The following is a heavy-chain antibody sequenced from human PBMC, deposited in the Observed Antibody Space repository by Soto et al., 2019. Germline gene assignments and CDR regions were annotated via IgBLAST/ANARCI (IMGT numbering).Heavy chain of an antibody. CDR3: ARLTMAQDAFDI. CDR1: GYTFTSYG. V-gene: IGHV1-18*01. J-gene: IGHJ3*02. D-gene: IGHD3-10*01. Sequence: QVQLVQSGAEVKKPGASVKVSCKASGYTFTSYGISWVRQAPGQGLEWMGWISAYNGKTTYAQKLQGRVTMTTDTSASTAYMELRSLRSDDTAVFYCARLTMAQDAFDIWGQGTLVTVSS. CDR2: ISAYNGKT.